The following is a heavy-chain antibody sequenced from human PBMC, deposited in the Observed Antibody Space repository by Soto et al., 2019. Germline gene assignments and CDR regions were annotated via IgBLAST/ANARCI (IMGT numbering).Heavy chain of an antibody. J-gene: IGHJ4*02. CDR2: ISYDGSNK. CDR3: ARDTFGGNSWVFEY. Sequence: QVQLVESGGGVVQPGRSLRLPCAASGFTFSSYAMHWVRQAPGKGLEWVAVISYDGSNKYYADSVKGRFTISRDNSKNTLYLQMNSLRAEDTAVYYCARDTFGGNSWVFEYWGQGTLVTVSS. D-gene: IGHD2-21*02. V-gene: IGHV3-30-3*01. CDR1: GFTFSSYA.